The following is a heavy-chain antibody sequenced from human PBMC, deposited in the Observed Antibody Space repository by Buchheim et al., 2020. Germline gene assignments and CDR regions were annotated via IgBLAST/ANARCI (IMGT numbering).Heavy chain of an antibody. CDR1: GGSISSGDYY. Sequence: QVQLQESGPGLVKPSQTLSLTCTVSGGSISSGDYYWSWIRQPPGKGLEWIGYIYYSGSTYYNPSLKSRVTISVDTSKNQFSLKLSSVTAADTAVYYCARDPRGYYDSSGYPSDDAFDIWGQGT. CDR2: IYYSGST. CDR3: ARDPRGYYDSSGYPSDDAFDI. D-gene: IGHD3-22*01. J-gene: IGHJ3*02. V-gene: IGHV4-30-4*01.